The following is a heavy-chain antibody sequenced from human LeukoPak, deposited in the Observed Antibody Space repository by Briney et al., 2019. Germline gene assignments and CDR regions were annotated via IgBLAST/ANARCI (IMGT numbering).Heavy chain of an antibody. CDR1: GGSFSGYY. D-gene: IGHD4-17*01. CDR3: ARGLFTVTPFDY. V-gene: IGHV4-34*01. J-gene: IGHJ4*02. CDR2: INHSGST. Sequence: SESLSLTCAVYGGSFSGYYRSWIRQPPGKGLEWIGEINHSGSTNYNPSLKSRVTISVDTSKNQFSLKLSSVTAADTAVYYCARGLFTVTPFDYWGQGTLVTVSS.